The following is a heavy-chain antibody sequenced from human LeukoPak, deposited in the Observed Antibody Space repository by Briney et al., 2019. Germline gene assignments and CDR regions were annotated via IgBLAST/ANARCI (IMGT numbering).Heavy chain of an antibody. CDR1: GFIFSSYA. Sequence: GGSLRLSCAASGFIFSSYAMHWVRQAPGKGLEWVAVISYDGSNKYYADSVKGRFTISRDNSKNTLYLQMNSLRADDTAVYYCAKDDRWLQFCCWGQGTLVTVSA. CDR3: AKDDRWLQFCC. D-gene: IGHD5-24*01. V-gene: IGHV3-30*04. J-gene: IGHJ4*02. CDR2: ISYDGSNK.